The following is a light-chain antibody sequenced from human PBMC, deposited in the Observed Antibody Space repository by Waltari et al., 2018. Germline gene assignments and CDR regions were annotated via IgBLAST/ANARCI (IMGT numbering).Light chain of an antibody. J-gene: IGKJ1*01. CDR1: QSVLYNSNNKNY. V-gene: IGKV4-1*01. CDR3: QQYYSSPRT. CDR2: WAS. Sequence: IVMTQFPDSLAVSLGARATINCKSSQSVLYNSNNKNYLAWYQQKPGQPPNLLIYWASTRQSGVPDRFSGGGSGTDFTLTISSLQAEDVAVYYCQQYYSSPRTFGQGTKVEIK.